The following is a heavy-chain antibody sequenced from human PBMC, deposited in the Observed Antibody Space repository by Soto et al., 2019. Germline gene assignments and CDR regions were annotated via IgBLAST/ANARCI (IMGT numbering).Heavy chain of an antibody. V-gene: IGHV4-39*01. Sequence: PSATQSLTCSVSGRSISAGGYYWGWIRQPPGKGLEWIGTIYYRGATDYNPSLKSRVTISVDTSKNQLSLNLSSVTATDTAVYYCFGVLAATLDYWGQGTLVTVSS. J-gene: IGHJ4*01. CDR1: GRSISAGGYY. CDR3: FGVLAATLDY. D-gene: IGHD2-21*02. CDR2: IYYRGAT.